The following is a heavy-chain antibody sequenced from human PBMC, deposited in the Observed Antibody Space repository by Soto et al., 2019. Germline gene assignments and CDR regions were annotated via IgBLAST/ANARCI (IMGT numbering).Heavy chain of an antibody. V-gene: IGHV3-9*01. J-gene: IGHJ4*02. Sequence: EVQLVESGGGLVQPGRSLRLSCAASGFTIDDYAMHWVRQAPGKGLEWVSGISWNSGTIGYADSVKGRFTISRDNAKNSLYLQMNSLRAEDTALYYCAKDYDFWSGCLDYWGQGTLVTVSS. CDR3: AKDYDFWSGCLDY. CDR2: ISWNSGTI. D-gene: IGHD3-3*01. CDR1: GFTIDDYA.